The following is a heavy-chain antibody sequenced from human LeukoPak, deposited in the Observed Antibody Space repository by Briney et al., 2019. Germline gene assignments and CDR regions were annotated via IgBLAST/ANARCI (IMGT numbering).Heavy chain of an antibody. CDR2: ISGSGGST. J-gene: IGHJ3*02. CDR1: GFTFSSYA. Sequence: GSLRLSCAASGFTFSSYAMSWVRQAPGKGLEWVSAISGSGGSTYYADSVKGRFTISRDNSKNTLYPQMNSLRAEDTAVYYCARDRVDDYYDSSTRDIWGQGTMVTVSS. CDR3: ARDRVDDYYDSSTRDI. V-gene: IGHV3-23*01. D-gene: IGHD3-22*01.